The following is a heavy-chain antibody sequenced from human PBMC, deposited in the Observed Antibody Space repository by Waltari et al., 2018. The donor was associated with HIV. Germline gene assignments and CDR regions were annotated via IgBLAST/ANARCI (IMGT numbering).Heavy chain of an antibody. J-gene: IGHJ4*02. V-gene: IGHV3-21*01. Sequence: EVQLVESGGGLVKPGGSLRLSCAASGFTFSRYSMNWVRQAPGKGLEWVSSISSSSSYIYYADSVKGRFTISRDNAKNSLYLQMNSLRAEDTAVYYCARDDSSWAAALAYWGQGTLVTVSS. D-gene: IGHD6-13*01. CDR3: ARDDSSWAAALAY. CDR2: ISSSSSYI. CDR1: GFTFSRYS.